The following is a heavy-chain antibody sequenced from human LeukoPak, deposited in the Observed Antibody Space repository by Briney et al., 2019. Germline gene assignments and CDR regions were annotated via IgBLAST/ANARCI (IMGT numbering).Heavy chain of an antibody. CDR2: ISGSGSA. CDR3: AMYGDYEYFQH. D-gene: IGHD4-17*01. V-gene: IGHV3-23*01. CDR1: GFTLSSYA. J-gene: IGHJ1*01. Sequence: GGSLRLSCAASGFTLSSYAMNWVRQAPGKGLEWVSGISGSGSAYYADSVKGRFTISRDNSKNTLYLQMNSLRAEDTAVYYCAMYGDYEYFQHWGQGTLVTVSS.